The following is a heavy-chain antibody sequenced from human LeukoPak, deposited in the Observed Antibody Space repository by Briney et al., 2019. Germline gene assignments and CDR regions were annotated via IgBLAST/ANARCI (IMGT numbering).Heavy chain of an antibody. CDR1: GGTFSSYA. V-gene: IGHV1-69*04. J-gene: IGHJ4*02. Sequence: ASVKVSCKASGGTFSSYAISWVRQAPGQGVEWMGRIIPILGIANYAQKFQGRVTITADKSTSTAYMELSSLRSEDTAVYYCASNRGYSYGLPFDYWGQGTLVTVSS. D-gene: IGHD5-18*01. CDR3: ASNRGYSYGLPFDY. CDR2: IIPILGIA.